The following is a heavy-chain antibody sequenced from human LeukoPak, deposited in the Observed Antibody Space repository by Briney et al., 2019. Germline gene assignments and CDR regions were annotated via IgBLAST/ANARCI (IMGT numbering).Heavy chain of an antibody. D-gene: IGHD5-24*01. CDR1: GFSFSNYG. CDR3: ARDRGRDGYNLCFDY. CDR2: ISYDGSNK. V-gene: IGHV3-30*19. J-gene: IGHJ4*02. Sequence: GGSLRLSCAASGFSFSNYGMHWVRQAPGKGLEWVAVISYDGSNKYYADSVKGRFTISRDNSKNTLYLQMNSLRAEDTAVYYCARDRGRDGYNLCFDYWGQGTLVTVSS.